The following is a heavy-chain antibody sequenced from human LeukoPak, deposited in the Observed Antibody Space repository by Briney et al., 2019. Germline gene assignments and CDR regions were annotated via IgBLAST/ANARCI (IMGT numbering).Heavy chain of an antibody. CDR3: AAYSGYGSYFDY. Sequence: PGGSLRLSCAASGFTFSSYAMSWVRQAPGKGLEWVSAISGSGGSTYYADSVKSRFTISRDNSKNTLYLQMNSLRAEDTAVYYCAAYSGYGSYFDYWGQGTLVTVSS. J-gene: IGHJ4*02. CDR2: ISGSGGST. V-gene: IGHV3-23*01. CDR1: GFTFSSYA. D-gene: IGHD5-12*01.